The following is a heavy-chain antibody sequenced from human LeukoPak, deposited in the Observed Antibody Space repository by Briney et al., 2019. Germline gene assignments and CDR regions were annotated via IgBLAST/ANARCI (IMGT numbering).Heavy chain of an antibody. CDR2: IYYSGST. J-gene: IGHJ4*02. V-gene: IGHV4-59*08. Sequence: PSETLSLTCTVSGGSISSYYWSWIRQPPGKGLEWIGYIYYSGSTNYNPSLKSRVTISVDTSKNQFSLKLSSVTAADTTVYYCARYPRYSGYDYFDYWGQGALVTVSS. CDR3: ARYPRYSGYDYFDY. CDR1: GGSISSYY. D-gene: IGHD5-12*01.